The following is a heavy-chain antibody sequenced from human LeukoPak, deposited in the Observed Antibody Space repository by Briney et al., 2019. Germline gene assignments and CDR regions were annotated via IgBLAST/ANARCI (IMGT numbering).Heavy chain of an antibody. V-gene: IGHV3-33*01. D-gene: IGHD6-13*01. CDR1: GFTFSSYG. J-gene: IGHJ4*02. Sequence: PGGSLRLSCAASGFTFSSYGMHWVRQAPGKGLEWVAVIWYDGSNKYYADSVKGRFTISRDNSKNTLYLQMNSLRAEDTAVYYCARGRRGDEYSSRSWYYFDYWGQGTLVTVSS. CDR2: IWYDGSNK. CDR3: ARGRRGDEYSSRSWYYFDY.